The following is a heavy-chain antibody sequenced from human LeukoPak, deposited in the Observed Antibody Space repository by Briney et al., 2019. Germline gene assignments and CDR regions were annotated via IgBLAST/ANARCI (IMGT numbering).Heavy chain of an antibody. D-gene: IGHD6-19*01. V-gene: IGHV3-30*18. CDR3: AKELTRPNRPVAGLNY. Sequence: GGSLRLSCAASGFTFSNNGMYWVRQAPGKGLEWVAVISYDGSIKYYAESVKGRFTISKDNSKNTVYLQMNSLRAEDTAVYYCAKELTRPNRPVAGLNYWGQGTLVTVSS. CDR1: GFTFSNNG. J-gene: IGHJ4*02. CDR2: ISYDGSIK.